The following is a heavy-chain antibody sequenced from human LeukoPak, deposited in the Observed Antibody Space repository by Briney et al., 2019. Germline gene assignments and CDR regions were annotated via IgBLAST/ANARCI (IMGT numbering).Heavy chain of an antibody. CDR3: ARVLGIAVAGERKNDY. V-gene: IGHV4-34*01. D-gene: IGHD6-19*01. CDR1: GGSFSGYY. J-gene: IGHJ4*02. CDR2: INHSGST. Sequence: SETLSLTCAVYGGSFSGYYWSWIRQPPAKGLEWIGEINHSGSTNYNPSLKSRVTISVDTSKNQFSLKLSSVTAADTAVYYCARVLGIAVAGERKNDYWGQGTLVTVSS.